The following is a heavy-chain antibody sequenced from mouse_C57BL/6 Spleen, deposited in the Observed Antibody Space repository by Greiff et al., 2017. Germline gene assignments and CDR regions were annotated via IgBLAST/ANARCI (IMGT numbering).Heavy chain of an antibody. J-gene: IGHJ4*01. CDR3: ARRDYDVYAMDS. CDR1: GYAFSSYW. Sequence: VQLQQSGAELVKPGASVKISCKASGYAFSSYWMNWVKQRPGKGLEWIGQIYPGDGDTNYNGKFKGKATLTADKSSRTAYMQLSSLTSEDSAVYFCARRDYDVYAMDSWGQGTSVTVSS. CDR2: IYPGDGDT. D-gene: IGHD2-4*01. V-gene: IGHV1-80*01.